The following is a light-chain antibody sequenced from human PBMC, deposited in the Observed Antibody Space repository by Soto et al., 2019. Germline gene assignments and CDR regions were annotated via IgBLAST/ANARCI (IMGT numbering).Light chain of an antibody. V-gene: IGKV1-39*01. CDR3: QANYILPWT. CDR1: QYIGNY. Sequence: DIQVTQSPPSLSASVGDRVTITCRASQYIGNYLNWYQHKPGQAPQLLIYSASTLQIGVPSRLSGSVSGTDFTLTITALQPDDFASYYCQANYILPWTFGQGTKVETK. J-gene: IGKJ1*01. CDR2: SAS.